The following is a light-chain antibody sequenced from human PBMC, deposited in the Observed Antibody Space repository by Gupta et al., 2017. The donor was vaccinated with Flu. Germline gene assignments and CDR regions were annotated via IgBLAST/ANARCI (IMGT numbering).Light chain of an antibody. V-gene: IGKV3-20*01. CDR1: RSVPSNF. Sequence: DRATLSRWASRSVPSNFLAWFQHKPGQAPRVLIYDASIRAPGIPDRFGGSGSGTDFTLTITRLEPEDFAVYYCQQYGMSPRTFGQGTRVEIK. CDR2: DAS. J-gene: IGKJ1*01. CDR3: QQYGMSPRT.